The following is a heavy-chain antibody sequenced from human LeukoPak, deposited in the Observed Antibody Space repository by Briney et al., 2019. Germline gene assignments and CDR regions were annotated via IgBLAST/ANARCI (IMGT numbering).Heavy chain of an antibody. V-gene: IGHV3-23*01. CDR1: GFTLSSYA. CDR2: ISGRGGST. D-gene: IGHD3-22*01. Sequence: GGSVRLSGAASGFTLSSYAMSGVRRSPGKGLEWVSAISGRGGSTYYADSVKARFTISRDNSKNTLYLKKNSLRAEDTAVYYCAKDRIIMIVVVITTELDYWGQGTLVTVSS. CDR3: AKDRIIMIVVVITTELDY. J-gene: IGHJ4*02.